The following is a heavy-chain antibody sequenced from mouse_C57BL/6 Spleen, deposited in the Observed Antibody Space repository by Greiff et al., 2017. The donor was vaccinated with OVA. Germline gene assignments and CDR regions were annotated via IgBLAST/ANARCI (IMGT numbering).Heavy chain of an antibody. Sequence: QVHVKQPGAELVKPGASVKLSCKASGYTFTSYWMQWVKQRPGQGLEWIGEIDPSDSYTNYNQKFKGKATLTVDTSSSTAYMQLSSLTSEDSAVYYCARGVRRYYFDYWGQGTTLTVSS. V-gene: IGHV1-50*01. CDR3: ARGVRRYYFDY. CDR1: GYTFTSYW. CDR2: IDPSDSYT. J-gene: IGHJ2*01.